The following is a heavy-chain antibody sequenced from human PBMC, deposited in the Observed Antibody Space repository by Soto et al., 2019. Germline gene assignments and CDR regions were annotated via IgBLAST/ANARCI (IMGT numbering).Heavy chain of an antibody. Sequence: GGSLRLSCAASGFTVSSNYMSWVRQAPGKGLEWVSVIYSGGSTYYADSVKGRFTISRHNSKNTLYLQMNSLRAEDTAVYYCVRVGGEQWLASYYYYGMDVWGQGTTVTVSS. CDR3: VRVGGEQWLASYYYYGMDV. D-gene: IGHD6-19*01. CDR2: IYSGGST. J-gene: IGHJ6*02. CDR1: GFTVSSNY. V-gene: IGHV3-53*04.